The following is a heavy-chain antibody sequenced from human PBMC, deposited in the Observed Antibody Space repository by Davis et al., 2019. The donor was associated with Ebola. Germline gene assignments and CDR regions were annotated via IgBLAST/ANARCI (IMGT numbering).Heavy chain of an antibody. CDR1: GFTFSNFW. CDR3: ATKTLIGYFYYMDV. Sequence: PGGSLRLSCAASGFTFSNFWMHWVRHAPGKGPVWVSRINSDGSTTRYADPVKGRFTISRDNAKNTLYLQMNSLRAEDTGVYYCATKTLIGYFYYMDVWGKGTTVIVS. V-gene: IGHV3-74*01. J-gene: IGHJ6*03. CDR2: INSDGSTT.